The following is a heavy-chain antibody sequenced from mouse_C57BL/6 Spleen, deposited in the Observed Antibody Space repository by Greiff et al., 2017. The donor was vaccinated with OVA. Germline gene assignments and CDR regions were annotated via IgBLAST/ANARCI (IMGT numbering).Heavy chain of an antibody. J-gene: IGHJ2*01. CDR3: ARDGSLYFDY. Sequence: VQLQQPGAELVKPGASVKLSCKASGYTFTSYWMQWVKQRPGQGLEWIGEIDPSDSYTNYNQKFKGKATLTVDTSSSTAYMQLSSLTSEDSAVYYFARDGSLYFDYWGQGTTLTVSS. CDR1: GYTFTSYW. D-gene: IGHD1-1*01. V-gene: IGHV1-50*01. CDR2: IDPSDSYT.